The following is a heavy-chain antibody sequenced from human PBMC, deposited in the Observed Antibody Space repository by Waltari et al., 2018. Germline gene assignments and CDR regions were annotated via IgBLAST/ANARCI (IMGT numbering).Heavy chain of an antibody. V-gene: IGHV3-21*01. Sequence: QLVESGGGLVKPGGSLRLSCAASGFTFSSYSMNWVRQAPGKGLEWVSSISSSSSYIYYADSVKGRFTISRDNAKNSRYLQMNSLRAEDTAVYYCARDLEDIVVVVAALGYWGQGTLVTVSS. CDR1: GFTFSSYS. J-gene: IGHJ4*02. CDR3: ARDLEDIVVVVAALGY. CDR2: ISSSSSYI. D-gene: IGHD2-15*01.